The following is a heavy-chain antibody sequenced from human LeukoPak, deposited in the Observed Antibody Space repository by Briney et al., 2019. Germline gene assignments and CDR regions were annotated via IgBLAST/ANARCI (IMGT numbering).Heavy chain of an antibody. CDR1: GFTFTNYA. D-gene: IGHD3-9*01. CDR3: AQWGDFAVLTGYYVPDF. V-gene: IGHV3-23*01. J-gene: IGHJ4*02. CDR2: ITGSGANT. Sequence: GASLRLSCAASGFTFTNYAMSWVRQAPGKGLEWVSAITGSGANTYYADSVKGRFTISRDNSKNTLYLQMNSLRAEDTAVYYCAQWGDFAVLTGYYVPDFWGQGTLVTVSS.